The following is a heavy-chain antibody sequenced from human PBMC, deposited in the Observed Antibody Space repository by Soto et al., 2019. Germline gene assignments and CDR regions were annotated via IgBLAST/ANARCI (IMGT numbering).Heavy chain of an antibody. CDR3: AHRQAVTMVRGRVAFDI. J-gene: IGHJ3*02. D-gene: IGHD3-10*01. CDR1: GFSLSTSGVG. Sequence: QITLKESGPTLVKPTQTLTLTCTFSGFSLSTSGVGVGWIRQPPGKALEWLALIYWDDDKRYSPSLKSRLTITKDTSKNQVVLTMTNMDPVDTATYYCAHRQAVTMVRGRVAFDIWCQGTMVTVSS. V-gene: IGHV2-5*02. CDR2: IYWDDDK.